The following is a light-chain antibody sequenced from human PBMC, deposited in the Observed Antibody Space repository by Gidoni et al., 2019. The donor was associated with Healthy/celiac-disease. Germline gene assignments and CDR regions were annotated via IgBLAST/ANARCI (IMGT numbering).Light chain of an antibody. Sequence: EIVMTQSPATLSVSPGKRATLSCRASQSVSSNLAWYQQKPGQAPRLLIYGASTRATGIPASFSGSGSGTEFILTISSLQSEDFAVYYCQQYNNWPFTFXPXTKVDIK. CDR1: QSVSSN. J-gene: IGKJ3*01. V-gene: IGKV3-15*01. CDR2: GAS. CDR3: QQYNNWPFT.